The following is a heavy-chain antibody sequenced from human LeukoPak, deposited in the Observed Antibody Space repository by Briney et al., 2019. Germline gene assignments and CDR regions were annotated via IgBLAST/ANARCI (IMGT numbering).Heavy chain of an antibody. CDR1: GGSISSYY. J-gene: IGHJ3*02. D-gene: IGHD2-21*01. CDR2: IYHSGST. CDR3: ARDPRWGSLGAFDI. V-gene: IGHV4-38-2*02. Sequence: PSETLSLTCTVSGGSISSYYWGWIRQPPGKGLEWIGSIYHSGSTYYNPSLKSRVTISVDTSKNQFSLKLSSVTAADTAVYYCARDPRWGSLGAFDIWGQGTMVTVSS.